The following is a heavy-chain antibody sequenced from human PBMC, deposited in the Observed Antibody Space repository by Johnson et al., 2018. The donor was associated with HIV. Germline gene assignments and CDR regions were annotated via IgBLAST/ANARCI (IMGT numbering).Heavy chain of an antibody. CDR3: ARGDGSGSTGAFDI. CDR2: INWNGGSI. J-gene: IGHJ3*02. Sequence: VQLVESGGGLVQPGGSLRLSCAASGFTFSSYAMSWVRQAPGKGLEWVSGINWNGGSIGYGDSVKGRFTISRDNAKNYLYLQMNSLRDEDTALYHCARGDGSGSTGAFDIWGQGTMVTVSS. CDR1: GFTFSSYA. V-gene: IGHV3-20*01. D-gene: IGHD3-10*01.